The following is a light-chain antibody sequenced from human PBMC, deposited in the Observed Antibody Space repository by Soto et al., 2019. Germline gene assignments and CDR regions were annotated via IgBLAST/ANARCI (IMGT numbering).Light chain of an antibody. CDR1: SSDVGGYNY. CDR3: NAYAGSNNGV. J-gene: IGLJ3*02. V-gene: IGLV2-8*01. CDR2: EVS. Sequence: QSALTQPPSASGSPGQSVTISCTGTSSDVGGYNYVSCYQQHPGKAPKLMIYEVSKRPSGVPDRFSGSKSGNTASLTVSGLQAEDEADYYCNAYAGSNNGVFGGGTKLTVL.